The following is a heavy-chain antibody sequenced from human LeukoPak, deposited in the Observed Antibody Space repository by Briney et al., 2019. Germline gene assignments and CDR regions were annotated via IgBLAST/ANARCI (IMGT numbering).Heavy chain of an antibody. Sequence: GASVKVSCKASGYTFSNYGISWVRQAPGQGLEWMGWISSYNDNTKYAQKLQGRVTMTTDTSTSTAYMELRSLRSDDTAVYYCARTGSGSYPPDLPTGCDYWGQGTLVTVSS. CDR1: GYTFSNYG. V-gene: IGHV1-18*01. CDR3: ARTGSGSYPPDLPTGCDY. D-gene: IGHD1-26*01. J-gene: IGHJ4*02. CDR2: ISSYNDNT.